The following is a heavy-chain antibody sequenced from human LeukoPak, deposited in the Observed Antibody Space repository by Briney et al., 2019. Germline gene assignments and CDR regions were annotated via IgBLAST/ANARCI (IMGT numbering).Heavy chain of an antibody. CDR1: GFTFSTYS. V-gene: IGHV3-30*02. CDR3: AKGGVAPDY. J-gene: IGHJ4*02. CDR2: IRLDGSGK. Sequence: GGSLRLSCAASGFTFSTYSMHWVRQAPGKGLEWVAFIRLDGSGKYYADSVKGRFTISRDNSKNTPYLQMNSLRAEDTAVYYCAKGGVAPDYWGQGTLVTVSS. D-gene: IGHD2-21*01.